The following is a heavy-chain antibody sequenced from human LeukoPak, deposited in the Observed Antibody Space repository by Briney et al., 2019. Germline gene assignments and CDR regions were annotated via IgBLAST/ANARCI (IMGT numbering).Heavy chain of an antibody. CDR2: IGGRMGST. D-gene: IGHD2-15*01. V-gene: IGHV3-23*01. Sequence: GGFLRLSCAASGFTFSSYAMSWVRQAPGKGLEWVSAIGGRMGSTYYADSVKGRSTISRDNSKNTLYLQMNSLKAEDTAVYYCAKDLSNGYCSGGSCYYSGGYDYWGQGTPVNVSS. CDR1: GFTFSSYA. CDR3: AKDLSNGYCSGGSCYYSGGYDY. J-gene: IGHJ4*02.